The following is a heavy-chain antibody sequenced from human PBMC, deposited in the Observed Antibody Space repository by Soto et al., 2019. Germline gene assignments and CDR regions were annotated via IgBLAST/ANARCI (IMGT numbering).Heavy chain of an antibody. CDR2: IIPIFGTA. Sequence: QVQLVQSGAEVKKPGSSVKVSCKASGGTFSSYAISWVRQAPGQGLEWMGGIIPIFGTANYAQKFQGRVTITADKSTSTAYMELSSLRSEDTAVYYCAGLGWRKGYKVPLPDDYWGQGTLVTVSS. V-gene: IGHV1-69*06. CDR1: GGTFSSYA. CDR3: AGLGWRKGYKVPLPDDY. J-gene: IGHJ4*02. D-gene: IGHD5-12*01.